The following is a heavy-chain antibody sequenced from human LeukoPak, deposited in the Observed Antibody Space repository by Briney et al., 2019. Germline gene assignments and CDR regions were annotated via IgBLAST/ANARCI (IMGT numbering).Heavy chain of an antibody. Sequence: GGSLRLSCAASGFTFSTHGMHWVRQAPGKGLEWVADILYDGIKKYCADSVKGRFTISRDNSKNTLYLQMNSLRTEDTAVYFCAKDYCGGDCYWADCWGQGTLVTVSS. CDR3: AKDYCGGDCYWADC. J-gene: IGHJ4*02. CDR2: ILYDGIKK. V-gene: IGHV3-30*18. D-gene: IGHD2-21*02. CDR1: GFTFSTHG.